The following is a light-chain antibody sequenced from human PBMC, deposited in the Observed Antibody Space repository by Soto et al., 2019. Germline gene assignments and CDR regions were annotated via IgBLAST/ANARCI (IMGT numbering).Light chain of an antibody. CDR2: DAS. V-gene: IGKV3-15*01. Sequence: EIVLTQSPATLSVSPGERATLSCRASQSVSGDLAWYHHKPGQAPRLLIYDASTRARDTTARFAGSGSGTEFTLTISSLQSEDFAVYFCQQYNNWPITFGQGTRLEIK. J-gene: IGKJ5*01. CDR3: QQYNNWPIT. CDR1: QSVSGD.